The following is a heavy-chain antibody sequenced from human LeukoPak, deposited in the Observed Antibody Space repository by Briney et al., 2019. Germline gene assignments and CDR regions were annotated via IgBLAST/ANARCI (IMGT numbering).Heavy chain of an antibody. D-gene: IGHD1-26*01. CDR3: ARSGRGGAFDI. CDR2: IYSDGSRT. V-gene: IGHV3-74*01. Sequence: GGSLRLSCAGSGFTLSSNWMHWVRRGPGKGLVWVSRIYSDGSRTNYADSVKGRFTISGDNAKNTLYLQMNSLRAEDTAVYYCARSGRGGAFDIWGQGTMVTVSS. CDR1: GFTLSSNW. J-gene: IGHJ3*02.